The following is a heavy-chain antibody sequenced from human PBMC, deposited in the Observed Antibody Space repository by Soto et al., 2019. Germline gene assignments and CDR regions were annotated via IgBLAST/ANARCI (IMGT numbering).Heavy chain of an antibody. D-gene: IGHD1-26*01. J-gene: IGHJ3*02. CDR2: IISSSRTI. Sequence: EVQLVESGGGLVQPGGSLRLSCAASGFTFSSYSMNWVRQAPGKGLEWVSYIISSSRTIYYADSVQGRFTISRDNAENSLYLQMNSLRDEDTAVYFCARHRGSYYLDAFDIWGQGTMVTVSS. CDR1: GFTFSSYS. V-gene: IGHV3-48*02. CDR3: ARHRGSYYLDAFDI.